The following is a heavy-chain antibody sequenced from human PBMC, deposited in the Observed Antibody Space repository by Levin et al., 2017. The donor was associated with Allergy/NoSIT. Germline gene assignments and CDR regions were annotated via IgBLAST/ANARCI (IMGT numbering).Heavy chain of an antibody. CDR2: ISYDGSNK. D-gene: IGHD2-15*01. V-gene: IGHV3-30-3*01. J-gene: IGHJ4*02. Sequence: GESLKISCAASGFTFSSYAMHWVRQAPGKGLEWVAVISYDGSNKYYADSVKGRFTISRDNSKNTLYLQMNSLRAEDTAVYYCARDVRRYCSGGSCYGYFDYWGQGTLVTVSS. CDR1: GFTFSSYA. CDR3: ARDVRRYCSGGSCYGYFDY.